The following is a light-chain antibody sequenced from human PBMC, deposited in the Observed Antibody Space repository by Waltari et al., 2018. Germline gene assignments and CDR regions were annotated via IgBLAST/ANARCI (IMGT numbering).Light chain of an antibody. CDR3: ASWDDSLNGHWV. Sequence: QSVLTQQPPASGTPGQRVTTSCSGTRSHPGNNVVNWYQQVPGTAPKLLIYRNDLRPSGVPDRFSASKSGTSASLAISGLQSEDEAEYYCASWDDSLNGHWVFGGGTKVTVL. CDR1: RSHPGNNV. V-gene: IGLV1-44*01. CDR2: RND. J-gene: IGLJ3*02.